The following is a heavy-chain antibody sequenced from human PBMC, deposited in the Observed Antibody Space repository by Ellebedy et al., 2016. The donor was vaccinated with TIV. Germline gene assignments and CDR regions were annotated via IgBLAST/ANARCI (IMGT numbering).Heavy chain of an antibody. Sequence: MPSETLSLTCTVSGGSVKSYYWSWVRQPPGKGLEWIGYVYHSGDTKYNPSLKSRVSMSLDMSKNHFSLRLTSVTATDTAVYYCARDFRGVDEPFDIWGQGTMVTVSS. J-gene: IGHJ3*02. V-gene: IGHV4-59*02. CDR3: ARDFRGVDEPFDI. CDR2: VYHSGDT. CDR1: GGSVKSYY. D-gene: IGHD3-10*01.